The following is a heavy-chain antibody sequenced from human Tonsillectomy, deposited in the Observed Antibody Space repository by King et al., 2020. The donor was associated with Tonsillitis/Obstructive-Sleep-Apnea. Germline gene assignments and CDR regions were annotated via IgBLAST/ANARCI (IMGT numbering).Heavy chain of an antibody. CDR1: GYSFTSYW. Sequence: VQLVESGAEGKKPGESLRISCKGSGYSFTSYWISWVRQMPGKGLEWMERIDPSDSYTDYSPSFQGHVTISADKSISTAYLQWSSLKASDTAMYYCASAGGYYSGMDVWGHATTVTVSS. V-gene: IGHV5-10-1*03. CDR3: ASAGGYYSGMDV. CDR2: IDPSDSYT. D-gene: IGHD2-15*01. J-gene: IGHJ6*02.